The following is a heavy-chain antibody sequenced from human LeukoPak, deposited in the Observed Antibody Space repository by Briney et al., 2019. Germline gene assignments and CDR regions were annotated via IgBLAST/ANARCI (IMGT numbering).Heavy chain of an antibody. Sequence: ASVKVSCKTSGYSFTSFYIHWLRQAPGQGFEWIGWSDPNTGATKYEHFQGRVTMTTDTSIRTAYMELSSLRSDDTAVYYCARDGWYISYMDVWGKGTTVIVSS. CDR3: ARDGWYISYMDV. V-gene: IGHV1-2*07. CDR2: SDPNTGAT. J-gene: IGHJ6*03. CDR1: GYSFTSFY. D-gene: IGHD6-19*01.